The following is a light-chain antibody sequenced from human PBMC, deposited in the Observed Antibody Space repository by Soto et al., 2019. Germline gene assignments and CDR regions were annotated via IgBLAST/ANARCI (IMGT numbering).Light chain of an antibody. J-gene: IGKJ1*01. V-gene: IGKV3-15*01. CDR1: QSVSSN. CDR2: GAS. CDR3: QQYNNCPWT. Sequence: EIVMTQSPATLSSSPGERGTLSCRASQSVSSNLAWYQQKPGQAPRLLIYGASTRATGIPARFSGSGSGTEFTLTISSLQSEDFAVYYCQQYNNCPWTFGQGTKVEIK.